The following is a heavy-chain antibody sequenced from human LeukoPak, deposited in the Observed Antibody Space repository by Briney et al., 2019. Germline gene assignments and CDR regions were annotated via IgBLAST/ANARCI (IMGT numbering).Heavy chain of an antibody. V-gene: IGHV1-2*02. J-gene: IGHJ4*02. CDR1: GYSSTDYY. CDR3: ATKKYSGSFYAF. CDR2: IKPNSGNT. Sequence: ASVKVSCKASGYSSTDYYIYWVRQTPGQGLEWMGWIKPNSGNTNYVQKFEGRVTMTRDTSISTAYMELSSLGSDDTAVYYCATKKYSGSFYAFWGQGTLVTVSS. D-gene: IGHD1-26*01.